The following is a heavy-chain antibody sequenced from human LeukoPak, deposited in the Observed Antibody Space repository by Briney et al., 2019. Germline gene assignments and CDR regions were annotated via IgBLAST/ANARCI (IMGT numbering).Heavy chain of an antibody. D-gene: IGHD2-15*01. Sequence: GRSLRLSCAASGFTFSSYGMHWVRQAPGRGLEWVAVISYDGSNKYYADSVKGRFTISRDNSKNTLYLQMNSLRAEDTAVYYCAKEFPRYCSGGSCYSNYYYGMDVWGQGTTVTVSS. CDR3: AKEFPRYCSGGSCYSNYYYGMDV. CDR1: GFTFSSYG. V-gene: IGHV3-30*18. CDR2: ISYDGSNK. J-gene: IGHJ6*02.